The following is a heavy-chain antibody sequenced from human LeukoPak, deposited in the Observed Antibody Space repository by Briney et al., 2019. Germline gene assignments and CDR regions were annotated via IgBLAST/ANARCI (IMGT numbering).Heavy chain of an antibody. V-gene: IGHV1-2*02. CDR2: MNPNSGDT. CDR3: ARVRRYYYGMDV. CDR1: GYTLTDYY. Sequence: ASVKVSCKASGYTLTDYYIHWVRQAPGQGLEWMGWMNPNSGDTNSAQSFQGRVTMTRETSISTAYMELSRLRFDDTAVYYCARVRRYYYGMDVWDQGTTVTVSS. J-gene: IGHJ6*02.